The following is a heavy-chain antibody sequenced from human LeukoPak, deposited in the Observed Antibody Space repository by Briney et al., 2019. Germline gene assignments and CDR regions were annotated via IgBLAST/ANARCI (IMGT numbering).Heavy chain of an antibody. D-gene: IGHD2-15*01. CDR2: IRYDGSKK. CDR3: ATLGYCSGGSCYRDY. Sequence: PGGSLRLSCVASGFTFSSYGIHWIRQAPGKGLEWVAFIRYDGSKKFYSDSVKGRFTISRDNSKNTLYLQMNSLRTEDTAVYFCATLGYCSGGSCYRDYWGQGTLVTVSS. CDR1: GFTFSSYG. J-gene: IGHJ4*02. V-gene: IGHV3-30*02.